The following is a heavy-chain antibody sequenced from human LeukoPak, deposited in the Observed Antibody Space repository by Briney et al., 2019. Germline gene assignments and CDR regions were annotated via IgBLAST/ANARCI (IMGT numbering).Heavy chain of an antibody. CDR3: ARARGYCSSTSCLGHPNWFDP. CDR2: INPNSGGT. D-gene: IGHD2-2*01. V-gene: IGHV1-2*04. J-gene: IGHJ5*02. CDR1: GYTFTGYY. Sequence: ASVKGSCKASGYTFTGYYMHWVRQAPGQGLEWRGWINPNSGGTNYAQKFQGWVTMTRDTSISTAYMELSRLRSDDTAVYYCARARGYCSSTSCLGHPNWFDPWGQGTLVTVSS.